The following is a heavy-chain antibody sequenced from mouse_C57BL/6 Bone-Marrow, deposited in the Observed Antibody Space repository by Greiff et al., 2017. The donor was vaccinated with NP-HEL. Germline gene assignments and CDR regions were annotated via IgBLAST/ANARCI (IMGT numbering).Heavy chain of an antibody. Sequence: QVQLQQSGPGLVQPSQSLSITCTVSGFSLTSYGVHWVRQSPGKGLEWLGVIWSGGSTDYNAAFISRLSISKDNSKSQVFFKKNSLQADDTAIYYSARKGSTVVGPSWYFDVWGTGTTVTVSS. D-gene: IGHD1-1*01. CDR2: IWSGGST. V-gene: IGHV2-2*01. J-gene: IGHJ1*03. CDR3: ARKGSTVVGPSWYFDV. CDR1: GFSLTSYG.